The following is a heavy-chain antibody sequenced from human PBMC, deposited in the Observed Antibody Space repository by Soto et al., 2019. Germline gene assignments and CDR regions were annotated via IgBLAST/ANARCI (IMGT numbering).Heavy chain of an antibody. V-gene: IGHV4-59*08. Sequence: SETLSLTCTVSCGSISSYYWSWIRQPPGKGLEWIGFIYYSGYTNYNPSLKSRVTISIDTSRNHFSLELSSVTAADTAVYYCAKSAGGSISHFDYWGLGTLVT. CDR1: CGSISSYY. D-gene: IGHD1-26*01. J-gene: IGHJ4*02. CDR3: AKSAGGSISHFDY. CDR2: IYYSGYT.